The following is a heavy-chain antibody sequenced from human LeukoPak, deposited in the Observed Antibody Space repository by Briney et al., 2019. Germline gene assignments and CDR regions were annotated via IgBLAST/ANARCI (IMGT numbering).Heavy chain of an antibody. Sequence: PGGSLRLSCAASGFTFSSYVMSWVRQAPGKGLEWVSTISGSGGSTYYADSVKGRFTISRDSSKNTLYLQMYSLRAGDTAVYYCAGSSSWYRQGDYWGQGTLVTVSS. CDR3: AGSSSWYRQGDY. D-gene: IGHD6-13*01. CDR1: GFTFSSYV. V-gene: IGHV3-23*01. CDR2: ISGSGGST. J-gene: IGHJ4*02.